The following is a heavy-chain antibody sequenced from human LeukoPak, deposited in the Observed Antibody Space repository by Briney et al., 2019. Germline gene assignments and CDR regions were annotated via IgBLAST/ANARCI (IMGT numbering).Heavy chain of an antibody. J-gene: IGHJ3*02. CDR2: IYTSGST. V-gene: IGHV4-61*02. Sequence: PSQTLSLTCTVSGVSISSGSYYWSWIRQPAGKGLEWIGRIYTSGSTNYNPSLKSRVTISVDTSKNQFSLKLSSVTAADTAVYYCARDPAPSGTAMARGAFDIWGQGTMDTVSS. CDR1: GVSISSGSYY. CDR3: ARDPAPSGTAMARGAFDI. D-gene: IGHD5-18*01.